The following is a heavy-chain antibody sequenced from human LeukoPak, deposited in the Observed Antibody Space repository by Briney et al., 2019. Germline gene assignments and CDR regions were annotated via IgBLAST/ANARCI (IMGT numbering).Heavy chain of an antibody. J-gene: IGHJ4*02. CDR3: AKDTAVQFLEPAF. D-gene: IGHD3-3*01. Sequence: GESLRLSCAASGFTFNTFGMHWVRQAPGQGLEWVAAIWFDGSVKHYSDAVKGRFTISRDNSLNTLYLQMNSLRVEDTATYYCAKDTAVQFLEPAFWGQGTLVTVSS. CDR1: GFTFNTFG. V-gene: IGHV3-33*06. CDR2: IWFDGSVK.